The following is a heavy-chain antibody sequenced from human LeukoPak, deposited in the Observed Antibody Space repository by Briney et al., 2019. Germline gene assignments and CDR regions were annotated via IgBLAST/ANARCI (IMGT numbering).Heavy chain of an antibody. D-gene: IGHD3-3*01. V-gene: IGHV1-8*01. J-gene: IGHJ4*02. Sequence: ASVKVSCTASGYTFTSYDINWVRQATGQGLEWMGWMNPNSGNTGYAQKFQGRVTMTRNTSISTAYMELSSLRSEDTAVYYCARLSLWSYDFWSGYSLFDYWGQGTLVTVSS. CDR3: ARLSLWSYDFWSGYSLFDY. CDR2: MNPNSGNT. CDR1: GYTFTSYD.